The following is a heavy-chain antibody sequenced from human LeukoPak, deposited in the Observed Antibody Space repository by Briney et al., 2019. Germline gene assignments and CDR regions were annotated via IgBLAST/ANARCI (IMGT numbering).Heavy chain of an antibody. CDR3: ARDHRIAAERWFDP. CDR1: GYSFTDYE. CDR2: MNPDSGNT. D-gene: IGHD6-13*01. Sequence: ASVKVSCKASGYSFTDYEINWVRQATGQGLEWMGWMNPDSGNTGFALKFQGRVTMTRNTSINAAYMELSSLRFEDTAVYYCARDHRIAAERWFDPWGQGTLVTVSS. J-gene: IGHJ5*02. V-gene: IGHV1-8*01.